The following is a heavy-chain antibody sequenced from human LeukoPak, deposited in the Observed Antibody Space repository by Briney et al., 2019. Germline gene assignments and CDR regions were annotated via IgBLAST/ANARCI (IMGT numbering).Heavy chain of an antibody. J-gene: IGHJ4*02. V-gene: IGHV3-53*01. CDR2: LQSVGNT. D-gene: IGHD5-24*01. Sequence: GGSLRLSCAASGFSVRSKYMSWVRPAPGKGLEWVSVLQSVGNTFYADSVKGRFSISRDRSKNTVYLQMDSLRAEDTAVYYCARDAEGEEQMATTYFDLWGQGTLVIVSS. CDR1: GFSVRSKY. CDR3: ARDAEGEEQMATTYFDL.